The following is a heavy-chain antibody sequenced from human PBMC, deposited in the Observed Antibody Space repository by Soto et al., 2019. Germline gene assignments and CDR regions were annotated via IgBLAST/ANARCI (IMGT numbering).Heavy chain of an antibody. D-gene: IGHD2-21*02. CDR2: IYYSGST. J-gene: IGHJ4*02. CDR3: ARDRGGGDRRLYYFDY. CDR1: GGSVSSGSYY. V-gene: IGHV4-61*01. Sequence: ETLSLTCTVSGGSVSSGSYYWSWIRQPPGKGLEWIGYIYYSGSTNYNPSLKSRVTISVDTSKNQFSLKLSSVTAADTAVYYCARDRGGGDRRLYYFDYWGQGTLVTVSS.